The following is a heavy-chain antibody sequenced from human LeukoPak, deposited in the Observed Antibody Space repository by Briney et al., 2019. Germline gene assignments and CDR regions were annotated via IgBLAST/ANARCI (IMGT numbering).Heavy chain of an antibody. D-gene: IGHD3-10*01. CDR1: GDSIINYY. J-gene: IGHJ6*03. CDR3: ARDDVGYYSGSGTQMYYYYMDV. Sequence: PSETLSLTCTVSGDSIINYYWSWIRQPPGRGLEWIGRIYTTGSANYNPSLKSRVTMSVDTSKRQFSLRLKSVTAADTAVYYCARDDVGYYSGSGTQMYYYYMDVWGKGTTVTISS. CDR2: IYTTGSA. V-gene: IGHV4-4*07.